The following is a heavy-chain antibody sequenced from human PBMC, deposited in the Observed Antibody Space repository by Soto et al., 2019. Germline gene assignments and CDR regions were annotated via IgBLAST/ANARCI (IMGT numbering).Heavy chain of an antibody. V-gene: IGHV4-31*03. CDR3: AKAGSSSWYDY. CDR1: GGSISTVGHY. CDR2: IYHTGST. J-gene: IGHJ4*02. Sequence: PSETLSLTCSVSGGSISTVGHYWTWIRQPPGKGLEWIGSIYHTGSTYYSKSLRSRLTMSVDTSKSQFSLRLSSVTAADTAVYYCAKAGSSSWYDYWGQGTLVTVSS. D-gene: IGHD6-13*01.